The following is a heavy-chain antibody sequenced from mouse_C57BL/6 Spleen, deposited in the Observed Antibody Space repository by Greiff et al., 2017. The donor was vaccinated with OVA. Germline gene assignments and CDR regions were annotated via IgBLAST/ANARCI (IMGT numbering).Heavy chain of an antibody. CDR2: IDPSDSEP. CDR3: ARRGGYGYFDY. D-gene: IGHD2-2*01. J-gene: IGHJ2*01. V-gene: IGHV1-52*01. Sequence: VQLQQPGAELVRPGSSVKLSCKASGYTFTSYWMHWVKQRPIQGLEWIGNIDPSDSEPHYNQKFKDKATLTVDKSSSTAYMQLSSLTSEDSAVYYCARRGGYGYFDYWGQGTTLTVSS. CDR1: GYTFTSYW.